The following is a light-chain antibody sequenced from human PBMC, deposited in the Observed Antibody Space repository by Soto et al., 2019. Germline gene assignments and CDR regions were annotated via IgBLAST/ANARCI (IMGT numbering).Light chain of an antibody. CDR2: EVS. Sequence: QSVLTQPASVSGSPGQSITISCTGTSSDVGGYNYVSWYQQHPGKAPKLMIYEVSYRPSGISNRFSGSKSGNTASLTISGLKAEDEADYYCTSYTSSSANWVFGGGTKLTVL. J-gene: IGLJ3*02. CDR3: TSYTSSSANWV. V-gene: IGLV2-14*01. CDR1: SSDVGGYNY.